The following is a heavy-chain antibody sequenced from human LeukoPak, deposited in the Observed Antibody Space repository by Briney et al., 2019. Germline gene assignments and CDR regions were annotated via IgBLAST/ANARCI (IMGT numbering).Heavy chain of an antibody. CDR1: GDSISSYY. CDR3: ARVYYDSSGYYPFDY. V-gene: IGHV4-59*01. D-gene: IGHD3-22*01. Sequence: KPSETLSLTCTVSGDSISSYYWSWIRQPPGKGLEWIGYIYYSGSTNYNPSLKSRVTISVDTSKNQFSLKLSSVTAADTAVYYCARVYYDSSGYYPFDYWGQGTLVTVSS. CDR2: IYYSGST. J-gene: IGHJ4*02.